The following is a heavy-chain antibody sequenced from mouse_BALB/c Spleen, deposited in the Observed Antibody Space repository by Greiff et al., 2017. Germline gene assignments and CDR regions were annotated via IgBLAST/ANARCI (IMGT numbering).Heavy chain of an antibody. J-gene: IGHJ4*01. CDR1: GFTFSDYY. D-gene: IGHD2-1*01. CDR3: ASLYYGNYGGIYYAMDY. V-gene: IGHV5-4*02. Sequence: EVKLVESGGGLVKPGGSLKLSCAASGFTFSDYYMYWVRQTPEKRLEWVATISDGGSYTYYPDSVKGRFTISRDNAKNNLYLQMSSLKSEDTAMYYCASLYYGNYGGIYYAMDYWGQGTSVTVSS. CDR2: ISDGGSYT.